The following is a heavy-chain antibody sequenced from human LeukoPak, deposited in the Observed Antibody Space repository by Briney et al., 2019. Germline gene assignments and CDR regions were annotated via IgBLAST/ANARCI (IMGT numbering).Heavy chain of an antibody. J-gene: IGHJ4*02. Sequence: PSETLSLTCTVSGGSISSSTDNWGWIRQPPGKGLEWIGEINHSGSTNHNPSLKSRVTISVDTSKNQFSLKLSSVTAADTAVYCCARLGLYYSGYWGQGTLVTVSS. V-gene: IGHV4-39*07. CDR3: ARLGLYYSGY. CDR2: INHSGST. CDR1: GGSISSSTDN. D-gene: IGHD3-16*01.